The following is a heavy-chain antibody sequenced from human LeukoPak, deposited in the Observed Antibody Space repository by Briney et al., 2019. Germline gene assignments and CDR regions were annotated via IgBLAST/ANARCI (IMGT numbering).Heavy chain of an antibody. D-gene: IGHD1-26*01. Sequence: GGSLRLSCAASGFTFNNYNMNWVRQAPGKALEWVSSITSSGAYIFYADSVKGRFTISRDNAKDSLYLQMNSLGPEDAAVYYCARDPYSGNYGNYYYYYMDVWGKGTTVTISS. CDR3: ARDPYSGNYGNYYYYYMDV. CDR1: GFTFNNYN. J-gene: IGHJ6*03. V-gene: IGHV3-21*01. CDR2: ITSSGAYI.